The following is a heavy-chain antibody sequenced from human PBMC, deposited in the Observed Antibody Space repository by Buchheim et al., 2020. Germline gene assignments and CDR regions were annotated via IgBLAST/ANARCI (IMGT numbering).Heavy chain of an antibody. CDR2: ISSSGSYI. D-gene: IGHD3-9*01. V-gene: IGHV3-21*01. CDR1: GFTFSSYS. Sequence: EVQLVESGGGLVKPGGSLRLSCAASGFTFSSYSMNWVRQAPGKGLEWVSSISSSGSYIYYADSLKGRFTISRDNAKKSLSLQMNSLRAEDTAVYYCARADDLLTGPAKYYHYMDVWGKGTT. CDR3: ARADDLLTGPAKYYHYMDV. J-gene: IGHJ6*03.